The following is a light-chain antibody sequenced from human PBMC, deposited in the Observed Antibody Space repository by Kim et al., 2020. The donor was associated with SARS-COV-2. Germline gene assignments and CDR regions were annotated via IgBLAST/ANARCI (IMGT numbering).Light chain of an antibody. V-gene: IGLV3-19*01. CDR1: SLRSDY. CDR2: GKN. Sequence: VAMGQTSRITCRGDSLRSDYATWYQQKPGQAPILVIYGKNNRPSGIPDRFSGSSSGNTASLTITGTQAGDEADYYCNSRDSNENVFFGGGTQLTVL. CDR3: NSRDSNENVF. J-gene: IGLJ2*01.